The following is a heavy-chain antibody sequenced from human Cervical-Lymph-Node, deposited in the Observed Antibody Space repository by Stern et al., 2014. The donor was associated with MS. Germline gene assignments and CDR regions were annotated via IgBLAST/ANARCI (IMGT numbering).Heavy chain of an antibody. CDR1: GFTFSSYA. J-gene: IGHJ6*02. CDR2: IRGSGYST. Sequence: EVQLVESGGGLVQPGGSLRLSCAASGFTFSSYALTWVRQAPGKGLEWVSGIRGSGYSTYYADSVKGRFTISRDNSKNTLYLQMNSLRAEDTAVYYCAKEGLDTSMVVNYYYGMDVWGQGTTVTVSS. CDR3: AKEGLDTSMVVNYYYGMDV. V-gene: IGHV3-23*04. D-gene: IGHD5-18*01.